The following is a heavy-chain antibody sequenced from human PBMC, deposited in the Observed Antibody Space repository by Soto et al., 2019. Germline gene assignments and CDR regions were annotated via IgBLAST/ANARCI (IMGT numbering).Heavy chain of an antibody. CDR1: GFTFSSYR. Sequence: GGSLRLSCAASGFTFSSYRMNWVRQAPGKGLEWVSSISSSSSYIYYADSVKGRFTISRDNAKNSLYLQMNSLRAEDTAVCYCARDMIVVVPAAMDVWGQGTTVTVSS. V-gene: IGHV3-21*01. D-gene: IGHD2-2*01. CDR3: ARDMIVVVPAAMDV. CDR2: ISSSSSYI. J-gene: IGHJ6*02.